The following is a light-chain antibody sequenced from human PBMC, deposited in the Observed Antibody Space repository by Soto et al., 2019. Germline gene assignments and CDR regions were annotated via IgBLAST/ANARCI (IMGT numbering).Light chain of an antibody. CDR3: QQYGSSLTWT. Sequence: IVLTQSPDTLSLSPGEIATLSCRSSQSVSSSYLAWYQQKPGQAPRLLIYGASSRATGIPDRFSGSGSGTDFTLTISRLEPEDFAVYYCQQYGSSLTWTFGQGTKVDIK. J-gene: IGKJ1*01. V-gene: IGKV3-20*01. CDR1: QSVSSSY. CDR2: GAS.